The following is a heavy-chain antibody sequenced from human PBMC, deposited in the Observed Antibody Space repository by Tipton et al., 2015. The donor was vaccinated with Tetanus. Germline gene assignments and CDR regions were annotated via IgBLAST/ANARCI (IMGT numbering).Heavy chain of an antibody. D-gene: IGHD1-1*01. CDR3: VTVNFPNYYHYGTDV. J-gene: IGHJ6*02. V-gene: IGHV4-34*01. Sequence: TLSLTCTVSGGSISSYYWSWIRQAPGKGLEWIGEINHSGNTNHNPSLKSRVTLSVDTSKNQFSLKLNSVTAADTAMYYCVTVNFPNYYHYGTDVWGQGTTVTVSS. CDR2: INHSGNT. CDR1: GGSISSYY.